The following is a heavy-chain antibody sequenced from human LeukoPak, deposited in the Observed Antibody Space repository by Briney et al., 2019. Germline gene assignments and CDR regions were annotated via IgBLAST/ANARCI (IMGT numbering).Heavy chain of an antibody. CDR2: IYHSGST. CDR1: GGSISSGNW. D-gene: IGHD4-17*01. Sequence: SETLSLTCAVSGGSISSGNWWNWVRQSPGKGLEWIGDIYHSGSTNYNPSLKSRVTISVDKSKNQFSLRLSSLTAADTALYYCARDGSDYGDYGPVDYWGQGNLVTVSS. J-gene: IGHJ4*02. V-gene: IGHV4-4*02. CDR3: ARDGSDYGDYGPVDY.